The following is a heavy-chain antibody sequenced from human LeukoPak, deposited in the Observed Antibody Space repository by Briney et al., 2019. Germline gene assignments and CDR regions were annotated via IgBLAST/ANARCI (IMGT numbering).Heavy chain of an antibody. CDR2: ISSSSSYI. Sequence: GGSLRLSCAASGFTFSSYSMNWVRQAPGKGLEWVSSISSSSSYIYYADSVKGRFTISRDNAKNSLYLQMNSLRAEDTALYYCAKARCSSPYSGYEYYDSSGYYEFDYWGQGTLVTVSS. CDR3: AKARCSSPYSGYEYYDSSGYYEFDY. V-gene: IGHV3-21*04. D-gene: IGHD3-22*01. J-gene: IGHJ4*02. CDR1: GFTFSSYS.